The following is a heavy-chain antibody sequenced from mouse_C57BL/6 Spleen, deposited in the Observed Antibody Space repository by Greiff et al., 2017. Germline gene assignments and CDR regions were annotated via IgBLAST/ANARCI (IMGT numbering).Heavy chain of an antibody. CDR1: GYTFTNYW. J-gene: IGHJ1*03. D-gene: IGHD1-1*01. V-gene: IGHV1-63*01. CDR3: ARGGTYGSSYSWYFEV. Sequence: QVQLQQSGAELVRPGTSVKMSCKASGYTFTNYWIGWAKQRPGHGLEWIGDIYPGGGYTNYNEKFKGKATLTADKSSSTAYMQFSSLTSEDSAIYYCARGGTYGSSYSWYFEVWGTGTTVTVSS. CDR2: IYPGGGYT.